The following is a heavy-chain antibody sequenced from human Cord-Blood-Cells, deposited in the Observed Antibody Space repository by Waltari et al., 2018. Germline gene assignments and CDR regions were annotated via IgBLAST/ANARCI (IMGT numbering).Heavy chain of an antibody. D-gene: IGHD4-17*01. CDR1: GFTCRCYA. CDR2: ISGSGGST. V-gene: IGHV3-23*01. Sequence: EVQLLEAGGGLVQPGGSLRLSCAASGFTCRCYALSWARQAPGKGLEWVSAISGSGGSTYYADSVKGRFTISRDNSKNMLYLQMNSLRAEDTAVYYCAKDIAPGDYRYFDLWGRGTLVTVSS. CDR3: AKDIAPGDYRYFDL. J-gene: IGHJ2*01.